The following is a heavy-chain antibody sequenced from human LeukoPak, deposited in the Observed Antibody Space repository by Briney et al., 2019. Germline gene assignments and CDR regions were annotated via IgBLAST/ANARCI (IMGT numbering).Heavy chain of an antibody. CDR3: ARVDYYDSSGYSNYENSYFDY. V-gene: IGHV3-7*01. D-gene: IGHD3-22*01. CDR1: GFTFSSYW. J-gene: IGHJ4*02. Sequence: GGSLRLSCAASGFTFSSYWMSWVRQAPGKGLEWVANIKQDGSKKYYVDSVKGRFTISRDNAKNSLYLQMNSLRAEDTAVYYCARVDYYDSSGYSNYENSYFDYWGQGTLVTVSS. CDR2: IKQDGSKK.